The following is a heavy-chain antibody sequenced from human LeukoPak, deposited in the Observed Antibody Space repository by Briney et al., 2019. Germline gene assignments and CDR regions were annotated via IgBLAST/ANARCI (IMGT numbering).Heavy chain of an antibody. CDR2: ISCSGGST. Sequence: GGSLRLSCAASGFTFSSYAMSWVRQAPGKGLEWVSAISCSGGSTYYADSVKGRFTISGDNSKNMLYLQMNSLRVEDTAVYYCAKELWGGYHNPFDCWGQGTLVTVSS. D-gene: IGHD5-18*01. J-gene: IGHJ4*02. V-gene: IGHV3-23*01. CDR3: AKELWGGYHNPFDC. CDR1: GFTFSSYA.